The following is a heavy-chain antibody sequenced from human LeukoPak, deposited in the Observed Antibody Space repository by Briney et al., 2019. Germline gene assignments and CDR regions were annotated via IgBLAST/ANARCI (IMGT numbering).Heavy chain of an antibody. CDR3: ASRKLGNDY. Sequence: SETLSLTCTVSGASINSGIDYWGWIRQPPGKGPEWIGSVFYSGNTYYNPSLKSRVTISRDTSTNQFSLKLASVTAADTAVYYCASRKLGNDYWGQGTLVTVSS. CDR2: VFYSGNT. D-gene: IGHD7-27*01. J-gene: IGHJ4*02. CDR1: GASINSGIDY. V-gene: IGHV4-39*07.